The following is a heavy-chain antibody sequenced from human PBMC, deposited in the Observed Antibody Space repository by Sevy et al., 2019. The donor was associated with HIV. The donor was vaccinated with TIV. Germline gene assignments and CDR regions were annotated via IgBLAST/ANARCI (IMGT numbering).Heavy chain of an antibody. D-gene: IGHD2-15*01. CDR2: IRSKANCGTT. J-gene: IGHJ5*02. CDR3: TKASCNADSCYSWFDP. CDR1: GFTFGDYA. V-gene: IGHV3-49*03. Sequence: GGSLRLSCTASGFTFGDYAMSWFRQAPGKGLEWVGFIRSKANCGTTEYAASVEGRFTIFTDDSKSIAYLQMNSLNTEDTAVYYCTKASCNADSCYSWFDPWGQGTLVTVSS.